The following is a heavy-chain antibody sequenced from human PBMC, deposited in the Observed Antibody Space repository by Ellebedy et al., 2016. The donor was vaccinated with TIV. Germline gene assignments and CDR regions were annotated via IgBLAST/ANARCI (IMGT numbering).Heavy chain of an antibody. CDR3: ARHLRYSDWRILDL. CDR2: IFHSGTI. V-gene: IGHV4-39*01. J-gene: IGHJ5*02. Sequence: MPSETLSLTCTVSRVAITDPTYYWAWLRQHPGKGLDWLGTIFHSGTIYKSPALSSRGSTSVDTSRNQFSLDLKSVTAADTAVYYCARHLRYSDWRILDLWGPGILVAVSS. CDR1: RVAITDPTYY. D-gene: IGHD3-9*01.